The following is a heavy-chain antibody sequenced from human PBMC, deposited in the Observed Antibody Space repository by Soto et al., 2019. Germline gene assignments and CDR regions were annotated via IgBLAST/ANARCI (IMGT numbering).Heavy chain of an antibody. Sequence: PGGSLRLSCAASGFSFSSYGMHWVRQAPGKGLEWVAVIWYDGRNEYYANSVKGRFTISRDNPKNTLYLQMNSLRAEDTAVYYCARGGRAGLHYDYASPAEYGMDVWGQGTTVTVSS. CDR1: GFSFSSYG. D-gene: IGHD3-16*01. CDR3: ARGGRAGLHYDYASPAEYGMDV. J-gene: IGHJ6*02. V-gene: IGHV3-33*01. CDR2: IWYDGRNE.